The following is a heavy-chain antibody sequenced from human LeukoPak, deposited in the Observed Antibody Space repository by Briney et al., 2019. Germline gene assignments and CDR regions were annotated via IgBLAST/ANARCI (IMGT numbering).Heavy chain of an antibody. D-gene: IGHD2-2*01. CDR1: GYTFTTYA. CDR3: ARDPTNCSSTSCYPGGSFDY. V-gene: IGHV1-3*04. Sequence: GASVKVSCKASGYTFTTYAIHWVRQAPGQRLEWMGWISTYSDNRRYSPKFQGRVTMTRDTSTSTVYMELSSLRSEDTAVYYCARDPTNCSSTSCYPGGSFDYWGQGTLVTVSS. J-gene: IGHJ4*02. CDR2: ISTYSDNR.